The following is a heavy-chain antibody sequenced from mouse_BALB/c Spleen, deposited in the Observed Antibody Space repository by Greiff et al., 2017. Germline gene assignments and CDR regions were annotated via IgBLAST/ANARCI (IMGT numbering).Heavy chain of an antibody. V-gene: IGHV5-6-5*01. J-gene: IGHJ3*01. Sequence: EVKVEESGGGLVKPGGSLKLSCAASGFTFSSYAMSWVRQTPEKRLEWVASISSGGSTYYPDSVKGRFTISRDNARNILYLQMSSLRSEDTAMYYCARDGYYGFAYWGQGTLVTVSA. CDR2: ISSGGST. CDR3: ARDGYYGFAY. D-gene: IGHD2-3*01. CDR1: GFTFSSYA.